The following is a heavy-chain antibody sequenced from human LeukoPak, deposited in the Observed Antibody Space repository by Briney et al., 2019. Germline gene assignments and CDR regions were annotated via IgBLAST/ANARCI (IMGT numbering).Heavy chain of an antibody. V-gene: IGHV3-64*01. CDR3: ARDRSANYYYMDV. J-gene: IGHJ6*03. Sequence: GGSLRLSCAASGSTFSSYAVHWVRQAPGKGLEYVSAISSNGGSTYYANSVKGRFTISRDNSKNTLYLQMGSLRAEDMAVYYCARDRSANYYYMDVWGKETTGTVSS. D-gene: IGHD2-8*01. CDR2: ISSNGGST. CDR1: GSTFSSYA.